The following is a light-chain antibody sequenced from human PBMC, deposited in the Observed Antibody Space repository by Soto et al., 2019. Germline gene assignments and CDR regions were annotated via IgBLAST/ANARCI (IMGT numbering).Light chain of an antibody. J-gene: IGKJ2*01. CDR1: QNIDTY. V-gene: IGKV1-39*01. CDR3: QQSSGIQYT. CDR2: AAS. Sequence: DIQMTQSPASLSASVGDRVTVTWRASQNIDTYLNWYQQQPGKAPKLLIYAASTLQSGFPSRFSGSGSGTDFTLTISSLQPEDFATYYCQQSSGIQYTFGQGTKAEIK.